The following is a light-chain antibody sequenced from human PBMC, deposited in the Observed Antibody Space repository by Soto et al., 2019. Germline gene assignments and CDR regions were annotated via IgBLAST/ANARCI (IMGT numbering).Light chain of an antibody. CDR2: DVS. V-gene: IGLV2-11*01. J-gene: IGLJ3*02. CDR3: CSYGGSYTWV. Sequence: QSALTQPRSVSGSPGPSVTISCTGTSGDVGGYNFVSWYQQHPGKAPTLMIFDVSQRPSGVPDRFSGSKSGNTASLTISGLQADDEADYYFCSYGGSYTWVFGGGTKVTVL. CDR1: SGDVGGYNF.